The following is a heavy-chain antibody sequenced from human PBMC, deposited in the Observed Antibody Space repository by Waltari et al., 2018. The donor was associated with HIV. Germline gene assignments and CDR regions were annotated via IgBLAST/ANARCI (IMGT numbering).Heavy chain of an antibody. Sequence: EVQLVESGGGLVKPGGSLRLSCAASGFTYSCYSMNWGRQPPAQRLEWVSSISSSSSYIYYADSVKGRFTISRDNANNSLYLQMNSLRAEDTAVYYCARDQEEYSYGSNHDAFDIWGQGTMVTVSS. CDR1: GFTYSCYS. V-gene: IGHV3-21*01. J-gene: IGHJ3*02. CDR3: ARDQEEYSYGSNHDAFDI. D-gene: IGHD5-18*01. CDR2: ISSSSSYI.